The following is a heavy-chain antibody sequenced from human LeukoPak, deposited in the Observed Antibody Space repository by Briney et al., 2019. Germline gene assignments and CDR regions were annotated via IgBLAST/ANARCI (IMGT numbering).Heavy chain of an antibody. CDR3: ARLLCSSTSCYSPYYYYGMDV. J-gene: IGHJ6*02. V-gene: IGHV4-59*08. D-gene: IGHD2-2*02. CDR2: IYYSGST. Sequence: PSETLTLTCTVSGCSISSYYWSWIRQPPGKGLEWIGYIYYSGSTNYYPSLKSRVSISGDTSKNQFSLKLSSVTAADTAVYYCARLLCSSTSCYSPYYYYGMDVWGQGTTVTVSS. CDR1: GCSISSYY.